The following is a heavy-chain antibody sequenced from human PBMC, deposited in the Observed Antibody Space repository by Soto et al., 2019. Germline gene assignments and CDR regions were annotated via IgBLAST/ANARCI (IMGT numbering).Heavy chain of an antibody. D-gene: IGHD2-21*02. Sequence: ASVKVSCKASGYTFTGYYMHWVRQAPGQGLDWMGWINPNSGGTNYAQKFQGWVTMTRDKSISTAYMELSRRRSDDTAVYYCASSRQAYCGGDCYAFDIWGQGTMVTVSS. CDR3: ASSRQAYCGGDCYAFDI. J-gene: IGHJ3*02. CDR2: INPNSGGT. V-gene: IGHV1-2*04. CDR1: GYTFTGYY.